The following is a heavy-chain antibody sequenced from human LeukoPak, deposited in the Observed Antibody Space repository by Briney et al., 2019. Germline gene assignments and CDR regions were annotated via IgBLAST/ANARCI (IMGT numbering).Heavy chain of an antibody. Sequence: KPGGSLRLSCAASGFTFSSYSLNWVRPAPGKGLEWVSSISSCSSYIYYADSVKGRFTISRDNAKNSLYLQMNSLRAEDTAVYYCARDKSPYYDILTGYGDAFDIWGQGTMVTVSS. D-gene: IGHD3-9*01. CDR1: GFTFSSYS. J-gene: IGHJ3*02. V-gene: IGHV3-21*01. CDR2: ISSCSSYI. CDR3: ARDKSPYYDILTGYGDAFDI.